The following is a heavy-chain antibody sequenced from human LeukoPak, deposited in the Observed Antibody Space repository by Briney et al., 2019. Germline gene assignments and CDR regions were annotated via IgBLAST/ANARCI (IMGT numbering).Heavy chain of an antibody. J-gene: IGHJ4*02. CDR3: AREGRFGEVYFDY. Sequence: SETLSLTCTVSGGSISGSGYYWGWIRQPPGKGLEWIGSIYYSGSTYYNPSLKSRVTISVDTSKNQFSLKLSSVTAADTAVYYCAREGRFGEVYFDYWGQGTLVTVSS. CDR1: GGSISGSGYY. V-gene: IGHV4-39*07. CDR2: IYYSGST. D-gene: IGHD3-10*01.